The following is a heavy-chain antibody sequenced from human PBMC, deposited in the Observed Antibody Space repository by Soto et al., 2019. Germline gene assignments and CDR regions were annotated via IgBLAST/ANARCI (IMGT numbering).Heavy chain of an antibody. V-gene: IGHV3-23*01. Sequence: EVLLLESGGGLVQPGGSLRLSCAASGFTFSTYAMTWVRQAPGKGLEWVSAIGNNGKTYYADSVKGRFTVSRDNSKNTLYLQMTSLRAGDTAVYYCVKDWTGDTCPCMDVWGQGTTVSVSS. CDR3: VKDWTGDTCPCMDV. D-gene: IGHD3-3*01. CDR1: GFTFSTYA. CDR2: IGNNGKT. J-gene: IGHJ6*02.